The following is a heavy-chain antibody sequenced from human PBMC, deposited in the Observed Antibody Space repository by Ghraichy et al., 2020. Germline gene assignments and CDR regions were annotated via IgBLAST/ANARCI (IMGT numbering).Heavy chain of an antibody. CDR2: ISSSGYTV. CDR3: AIEAVAGNYFDY. D-gene: IGHD6-19*01. J-gene: IGHJ4*02. V-gene: IGHV3-11*01. Sequence: GVLRLSCAASGFTFSDYYMSWIRQAPGKGLEWVSYISSSGYTVYYADSVKGRFTISRDNAKNSLYLQMNSLRAEDTAVYYCAIEAVAGNYFDYWGQGTLVTVSS. CDR1: GFTFSDYY.